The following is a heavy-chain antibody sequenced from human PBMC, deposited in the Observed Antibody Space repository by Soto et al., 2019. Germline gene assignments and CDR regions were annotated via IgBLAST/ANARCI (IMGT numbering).Heavy chain of an antibody. CDR1: GFAFSSYW. CDR3: ARDNRATVTTTYYYYMDV. V-gene: IGHV3-7*01. D-gene: IGHD4-4*01. CDR2: IKQDGSEK. J-gene: IGHJ6*03. Sequence: GGSLRLSCAASGFAFSSYWMSWVRQAPGKGLEWVANIKQDGSEKYYVDSVKGRFTISRDNAKNSLYLQMNSLRAEDTAVYYCARDNRATVTTTYYYYMDVWGKGTTVTVSS.